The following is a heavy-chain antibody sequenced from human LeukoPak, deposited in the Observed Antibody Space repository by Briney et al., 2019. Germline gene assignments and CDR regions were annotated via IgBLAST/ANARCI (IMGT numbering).Heavy chain of an antibody. CDR3: AKDLWVMVRGVRYYMDV. J-gene: IGHJ6*03. V-gene: IGHV3-66*01. CDR1: GFTVNNNY. D-gene: IGHD3-10*01. CDR2: IYSGGDT. Sequence: GGSLRLSCAVSGFTVNNNYMHWVRQAPGRGLEGVSIIYSGGDTYFADSVKGRFTISRDNSKNPLYLQMNSLRAEDTAVYYCAKDLWVMVRGVRYYMDVWGKGTTVTVSS.